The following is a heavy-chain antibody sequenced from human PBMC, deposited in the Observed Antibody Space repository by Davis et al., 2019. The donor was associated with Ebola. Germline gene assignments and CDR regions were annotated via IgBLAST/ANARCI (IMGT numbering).Heavy chain of an antibody. V-gene: IGHV4-59*02. CDR1: GGSVSDHY. J-gene: IGHJ5*02. D-gene: IGHD3-9*01. CDR2: IYYTGNT. Sequence: MPSETLSLTCSISGGSVSDHYWSWIRQSPGKGLEWIGYIYYTGNTDYNPSLKSRVTMSLGTSENQFSLKLTSVTAADTAVYYCARGAPYYDILTGYYNVMSPWGQGTLVTVSS. CDR3: ARGAPYYDILTGYYNVMSP.